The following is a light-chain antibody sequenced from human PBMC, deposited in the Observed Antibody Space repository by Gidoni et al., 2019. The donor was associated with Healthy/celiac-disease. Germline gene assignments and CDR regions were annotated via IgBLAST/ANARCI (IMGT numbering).Light chain of an antibody. J-gene: IGKJ2*03. Sequence: EIVITQSPATLSVSPGERATRSCRASQSVSSKLAWYQQKPCQAPRILIYGASTRATGIPARFSGSVSGTEFTLTISSLQSEDFAVYYCQQYNNWQYSFGQGTKLEIK. V-gene: IGKV3-15*01. CDR3: QQYNNWQYS. CDR2: GAS. CDR1: QSVSSK.